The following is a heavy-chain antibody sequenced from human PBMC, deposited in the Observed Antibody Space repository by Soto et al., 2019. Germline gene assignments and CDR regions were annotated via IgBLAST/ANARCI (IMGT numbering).Heavy chain of an antibody. CDR1: GFTFSSYA. V-gene: IGHV3-23*01. CDR2: ISGSGGST. J-gene: IGHJ6*02. CDR3: AKERGFQWSVEYYYYYYGMDV. D-gene: IGHD2-15*01. Sequence: GGSLRLSCAASGFTFSSYAMSWVRQAPGKGLEWVSAISGSGGSTYYADSVKGRFTISRDNSKNTLYLQMNSLRAEDTAVYYCAKERGFQWSVEYYYYYYGMDVWGQGTTVTVSS.